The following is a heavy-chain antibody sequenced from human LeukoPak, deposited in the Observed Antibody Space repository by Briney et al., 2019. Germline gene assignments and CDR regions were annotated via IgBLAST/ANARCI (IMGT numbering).Heavy chain of an antibody. V-gene: IGHV3-48*04. D-gene: IGHD1-26*01. CDR3: ASSYSGSYFDY. J-gene: IGHJ4*02. CDR1: GFTFSSYS. Sequence: GGSLRLSCAASGFTFSSYSMNWVRQAPGKGLEWVSYISSSGSTIYYADSVKGRFTISRDNAKNSLYLQMNSLRAEDTAVYYCASSYSGSYFDYWGQGTLVTVSS. CDR2: ISSSGSTI.